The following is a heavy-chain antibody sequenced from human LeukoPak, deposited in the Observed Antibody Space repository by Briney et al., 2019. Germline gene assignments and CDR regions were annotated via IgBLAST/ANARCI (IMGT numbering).Heavy chain of an antibody. J-gene: IGHJ4*02. CDR1: GFTFSNYA. Sequence: GGSLRLSCAASGFTFSNYAMSWVRQAPGQGLEWVSSISGSGDSTYYADSVKGRFTISRDNSKNTLFLQMNNLRGEDTAAYYCAKDPPTAGTTFDYWGQGALVTASS. V-gene: IGHV3-23*01. CDR3: AKDPPTAGTTFDY. CDR2: ISGSGDST. D-gene: IGHD6-13*01.